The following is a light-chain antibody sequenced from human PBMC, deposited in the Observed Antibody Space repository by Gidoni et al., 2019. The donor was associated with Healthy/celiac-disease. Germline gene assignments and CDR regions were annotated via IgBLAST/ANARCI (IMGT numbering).Light chain of an antibody. CDR1: QSVSIN. CDR2: GAS. V-gene: IGKV3-15*01. CDR3: QQYNNWPPWT. Sequence: EIVMTQSPATLSVSPGERATLSCRASQSVSINLAWYQQQPGQAPRILIYGASTRATGIPARFSGSGSGTEFTLTISSLQSEDFAVYYCQQYNNWPPWTFGQGTKVEIK. J-gene: IGKJ1*01.